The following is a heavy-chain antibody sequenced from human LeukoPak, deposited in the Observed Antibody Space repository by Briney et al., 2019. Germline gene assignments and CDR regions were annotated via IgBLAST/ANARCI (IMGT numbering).Heavy chain of an antibody. CDR2: IIPIFGTA. Sequence: ASVKVPCKASGYSFTNYYMNWVRQAPGQGLEWMGGIIPIFGTANYAQKFQGRVTITTDESTSTAYMELSSLRSEDTAVYYCARDRVAGTGYFDYWGQGTLVTVSS. J-gene: IGHJ4*02. CDR3: ARDRVAGTGYFDY. V-gene: IGHV1-69*05. D-gene: IGHD6-19*01. CDR1: GYSFTNYY.